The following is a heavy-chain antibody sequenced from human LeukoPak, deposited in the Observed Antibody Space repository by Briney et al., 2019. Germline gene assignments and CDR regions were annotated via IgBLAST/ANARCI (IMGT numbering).Heavy chain of an antibody. CDR1: GGSISSGGYY. Sequence: PSETLSLTCTVSGGSISSGGYYWSWIRHHPGKGLEWIGYIYYSGSTYCNPSLKSRVTISVDTSKNQFSLKLSSVTAADTAVYYCARQYYDILAGGKGAFDIWGQGTMVTVSS. CDR3: ARQYYDILAGGKGAFDI. D-gene: IGHD3-9*01. CDR2: IYYSGST. J-gene: IGHJ3*02. V-gene: IGHV4-31*03.